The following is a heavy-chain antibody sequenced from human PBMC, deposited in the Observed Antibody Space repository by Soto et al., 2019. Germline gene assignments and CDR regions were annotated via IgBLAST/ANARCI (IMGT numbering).Heavy chain of an antibody. CDR3: ARRVYYVWGSYRYSPYFDY. D-gene: IGHD3-16*02. V-gene: IGHV4-39*01. CDR1: GGSISSSSYY. CDR2: IYYSGST. J-gene: IGHJ4*02. Sequence: PSETLSLTCTVSGGSISSSSYYWGWIRQPPGKGLEWIGSIYYSGSTYYNPSPKSRVTISVDTSKNQFSLKLSSVTAADTAVYYCARRVYYVWGSYRYSPYFDYWGQGTLVTVSS.